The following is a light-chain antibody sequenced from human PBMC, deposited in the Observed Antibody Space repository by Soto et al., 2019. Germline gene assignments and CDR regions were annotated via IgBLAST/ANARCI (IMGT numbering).Light chain of an antibody. CDR2: DVS. V-gene: IGLV2-14*01. Sequence: QSALTQPASVSASPGQSITISCTGTSSDVGVYDSVSWYQQHPGKTPKLMIHDVSNQPSGVSNRFSGSKSGNTASLTISGLQAEDEADYYCSSYTASNTLVFGGGTKLTVL. CDR3: SSYTASNTLV. CDR1: SSDVGVYDS. J-gene: IGLJ2*01.